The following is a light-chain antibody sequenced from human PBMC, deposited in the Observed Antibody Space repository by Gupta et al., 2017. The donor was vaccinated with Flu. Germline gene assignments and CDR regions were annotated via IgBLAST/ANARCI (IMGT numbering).Light chain of an antibody. CDR1: QSVDTY. CDR3: QQRSNWLT. Sequence: PGERATLYCRASQSVDTYLAWYQQKPGQPHRLLIYDTVKRATGIPDRFSGSGSGTDFTLTISSLEPQDFAVYYCQQRSNWLTFGGGTEVEIK. J-gene: IGKJ4*01. CDR2: DTV. V-gene: IGKV3-11*01.